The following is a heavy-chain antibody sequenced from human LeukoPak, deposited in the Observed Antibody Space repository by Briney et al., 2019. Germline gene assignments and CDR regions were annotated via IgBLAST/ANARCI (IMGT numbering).Heavy chain of an antibody. D-gene: IGHD2-2*01. J-gene: IGHJ4*02. Sequence: GGSLRLSCAASGFTFSSYAMHWVRQAPGKGLEWVAVISYDGSNKYYADSVKGRFTISRDNSKNTLYLQMNSLRAEDTAVYYCARGPRGYCSSTSCAFDYWGQGTLVTVSS. CDR2: ISYDGSNK. CDR3: ARGPRGYCSSTSCAFDY. CDR1: GFTFSSYA. V-gene: IGHV3-30*01.